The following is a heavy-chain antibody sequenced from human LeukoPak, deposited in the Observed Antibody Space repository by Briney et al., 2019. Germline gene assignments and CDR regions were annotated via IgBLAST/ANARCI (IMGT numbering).Heavy chain of an antibody. J-gene: IGHJ6*03. CDR3: ARGAFSSSSGYKYYYMDV. Sequence: ASVKVSCKASGYTFTGYYMHWVRQAPGQGLEWMGWINPNSGGTNFAQKFQDRVTMTGDTSISTAYMELSRLRSDDTVVYYCARGAFSSSSGYKYYYMDVWGKGTTVTVSS. D-gene: IGHD6-6*01. CDR2: INPNSGGT. V-gene: IGHV1-2*02. CDR1: GYTFTGYY.